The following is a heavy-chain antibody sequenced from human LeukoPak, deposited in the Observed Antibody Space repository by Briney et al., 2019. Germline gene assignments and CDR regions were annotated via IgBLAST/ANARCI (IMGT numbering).Heavy chain of an antibody. J-gene: IGHJ4*02. CDR3: ARHSYQLLFGY. D-gene: IGHD2-2*01. CDR2: ISSSSSYI. Sequence: GGSLRLSCAASGFTFSGYSMNWVRQAPGKGLEWVSSISSSSSYIYYADSVKGRFTISRDNAKNSLYLQMNSLRAEDTAVYYCARHSYQLLFGYWGQGTLITVSS. CDR1: GFTFSGYS. V-gene: IGHV3-21*01.